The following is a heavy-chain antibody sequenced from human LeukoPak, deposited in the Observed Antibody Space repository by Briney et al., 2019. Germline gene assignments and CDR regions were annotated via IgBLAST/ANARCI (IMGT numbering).Heavy chain of an antibody. CDR1: GGSISTYY. D-gene: IGHD3-9*01. CDR3: ARRDVFTGYYYFDY. V-gene: IGHV4-59*08. CDR2: VYYTGST. Sequence: SETLSLTCTVSGGSISTYYWSWMRQPPGKGLEWIGYVYYTGSTNYNPSLKSRVTISVDTSKNQFSLNLSSVTAADTAVYYCARRDVFTGYYYFDYWGQGTLVTVSS. J-gene: IGHJ4*02.